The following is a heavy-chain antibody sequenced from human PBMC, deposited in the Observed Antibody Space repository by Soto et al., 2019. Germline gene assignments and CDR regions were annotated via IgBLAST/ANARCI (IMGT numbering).Heavy chain of an antibody. V-gene: IGHV3-9*01. D-gene: IGHD6-13*01. CDR3: AKDTSSSSWYYFDY. J-gene: IGHJ4*02. CDR2: INWNSGSV. Sequence: SGGSLRLSCTASGFTFKDYAMHWVRQAPGKGLEWVSGINWNSGSVNYADSVKGRFTISRDNAKNSLYLQMNSLRAEDTAFYYCAKDTSSSSWYYFDYWGQGALVTVSS. CDR1: GFTFKDYA.